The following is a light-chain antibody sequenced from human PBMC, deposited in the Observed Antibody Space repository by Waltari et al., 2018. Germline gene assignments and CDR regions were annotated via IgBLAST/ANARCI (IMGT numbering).Light chain of an antibody. Sequence: DIVMTQSPVSLSVTPGEPASISCRSSQSLLQTDGRHFLDWYLQGPGQSPQRLSYLAYYRASGVPDRFSGSGSGTDFSLKISRVEAEDVGVYYCMQARQIPNTFGQGTKLEIK. J-gene: IGKJ2*01. V-gene: IGKV2-28*01. CDR2: LAY. CDR3: MQARQIPNT. CDR1: QSLLQTDGRHF.